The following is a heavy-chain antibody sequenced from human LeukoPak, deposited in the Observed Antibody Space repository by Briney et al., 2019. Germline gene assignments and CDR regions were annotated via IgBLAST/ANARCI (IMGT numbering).Heavy chain of an antibody. CDR1: GFSFNSYA. Sequence: PGGSLRLSCAASGFSFNSYAMHWVRQAPGKGLEWVAVISSDGSDKYYADSVKGRFTISRDNSMNTLYLQMNSLRAEDTAVYYCAKDGGRIAAALDYWGQGTPVTVSS. V-gene: IGHV3-30*18. J-gene: IGHJ4*02. D-gene: IGHD6-13*01. CDR2: ISSDGSDK. CDR3: AKDGGRIAAALDY.